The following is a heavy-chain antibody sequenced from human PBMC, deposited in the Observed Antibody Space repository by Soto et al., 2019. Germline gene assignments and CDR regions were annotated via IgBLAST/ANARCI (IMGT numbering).Heavy chain of an antibody. J-gene: IGHJ3*02. Sequence: EVQLLESGGGLVQPGGSLRLSCAASGFTFSSYAMSWVRQAPGKGLEWVSAISGSGGSTYYADSVKGRFTISRDNSKNTLYLQMNSLGAEDTAVYYRAKDHCSGGSCYAVAFDIWGQGTMVTVSS. CDR3: AKDHCSGGSCYAVAFDI. D-gene: IGHD2-15*01. CDR1: GFTFSSYA. V-gene: IGHV3-23*01. CDR2: ISGSGGST.